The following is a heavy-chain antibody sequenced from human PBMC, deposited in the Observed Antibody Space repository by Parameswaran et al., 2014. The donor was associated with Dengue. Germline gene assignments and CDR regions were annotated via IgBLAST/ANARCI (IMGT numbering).Heavy chain of an antibody. V-gene: IGHV4-34*01. J-gene: IGHJ6*02. Sequence: RWIRQPPGKGLEWIGEINHSGSTNYNPSLKSRVTISVDTSKNQFSLKLSSVTAADTAVYYCARASVEVGGFEVGALTYYYYGMDVWGQGTTVTVSS. CDR3: ARASVEVGGFEVGALTYYYYGMDV. CDR2: INHSGST. D-gene: IGHD1-26*01.